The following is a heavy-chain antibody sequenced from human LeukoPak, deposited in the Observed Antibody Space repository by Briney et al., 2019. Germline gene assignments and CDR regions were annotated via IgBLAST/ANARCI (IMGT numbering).Heavy chain of an antibody. CDR1: GGSISSGSYY. J-gene: IGHJ6*03. D-gene: IGHD5-18*01. V-gene: IGHV4-61*02. CDR3: AREGGRYSYGYYYYYYMDV. Sequence: PSETLSLTCAVSGGSISSGSYYWSWIRQPAGTGLEWIGRIYTSGSTNYNPSLKSRVTISVDTSKNQFSLKLSSVTAADTAVYYCAREGGRYSYGYYYYYYMDVWGKGTTVTISS. CDR2: IYTSGST.